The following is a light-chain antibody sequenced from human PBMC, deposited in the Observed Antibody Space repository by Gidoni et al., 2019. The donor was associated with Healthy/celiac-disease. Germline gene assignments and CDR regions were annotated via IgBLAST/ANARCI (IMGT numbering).Light chain of an antibody. J-gene: IGKJ4*01. CDR2: GAS. Sequence: ELVLTHSPGTLSLSPGQSATLSCRASQSISSSQLAWYQQKPGQAPRPLMYGASSRATGIPDRFSGSGSGTDFTLTISRLEPEDFAVYYCQHFGNFGGGTKVE. CDR1: QSISSSQ. CDR3: QHFGN. V-gene: IGKV3-20*01.